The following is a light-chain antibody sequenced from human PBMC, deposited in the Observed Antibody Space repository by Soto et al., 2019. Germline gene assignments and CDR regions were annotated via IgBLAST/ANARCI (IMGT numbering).Light chain of an antibody. CDR1: SSNIGAGYD. CDR2: GNS. CDR3: QSYDRSLSGSV. Sequence: QSVLTQPPSVSGAPGQRVTISCTGSSSNIGAGYDVHWYQQVPGTAPKLLIHGNSNRPSGVPDRFSASKSGTSASLAITGLQAEDEADYYCQSYDRSLSGSVFGGGTKLTVL. V-gene: IGLV1-40*01. J-gene: IGLJ2*01.